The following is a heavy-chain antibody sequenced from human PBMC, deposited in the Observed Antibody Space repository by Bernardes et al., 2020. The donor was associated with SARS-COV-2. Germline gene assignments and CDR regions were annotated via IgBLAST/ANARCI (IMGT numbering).Heavy chain of an antibody. J-gene: IGHJ4*02. Sequence: GVLRLSCAAPGFSFKNFGIHWVRQTPGKRLEWLAAISFDANNKYYADSVKGRFTISRDNSKNTLYLDMDNLRADDTAVYYCAKDRGLDCSSTSCYIFWTFDYWGQGTPVTVSS. CDR1: GFSFKNFG. D-gene: IGHD2-2*02. CDR3: AKDRGLDCSSTSCYIFWTFDY. V-gene: IGHV3-30*18. CDR2: ISFDANNK.